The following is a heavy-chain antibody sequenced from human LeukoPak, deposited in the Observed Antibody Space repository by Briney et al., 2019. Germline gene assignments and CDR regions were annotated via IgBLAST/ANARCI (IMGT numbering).Heavy chain of an antibody. CDR3: ARGGEMATVDY. CDR1: GGSISSYY. V-gene: IGHV4-59*01. CDR2: MYYGGST. Sequence: SETLSLTCTVSGGSISSYYWSWIRQPPGKGLEWIGCMYYGGSTDYNPSLKSRVTISVDTSTNQFSLKLRSVTAADSAVYYCARGGEMATVDYWGQGTLVTVSS. D-gene: IGHD5-24*01. J-gene: IGHJ4*02.